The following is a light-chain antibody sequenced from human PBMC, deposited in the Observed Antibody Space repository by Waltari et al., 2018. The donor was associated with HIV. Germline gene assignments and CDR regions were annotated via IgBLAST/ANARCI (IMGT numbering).Light chain of an antibody. V-gene: IGLV2-14*01. Sequence: QSALTQPASVSGSPGQSITISCTGARSDIGHYKYVSWYQHHPGIAPKLIIYEDNNRPSGVSNRFSGSKSGKTASLTISGLQAEDESDYYCSSYTDSSVIFGGGTKVTVL. J-gene: IGLJ2*01. CDR3: SSYTDSSVI. CDR1: RSDIGHYKY. CDR2: EDN.